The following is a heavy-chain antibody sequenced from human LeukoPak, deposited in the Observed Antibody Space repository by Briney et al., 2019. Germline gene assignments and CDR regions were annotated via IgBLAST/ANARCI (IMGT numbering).Heavy chain of an antibody. CDR3: SSAAGSGLYGFDY. CDR2: TYYRSKWYN. J-gene: IGHJ4*02. Sequence: SPTLSLTCAISGDSVSCNSAAWNWLRQSPSRGLEWLGRTYYRSKWYNDYAVSVKSLITINPDTSKNQFSLQLNSVTPEDTAVYYCSSAAGSGLYGFDYWGQGTLVTVSS. V-gene: IGHV6-1*01. CDR1: GDSVSCNSAA. D-gene: IGHD6-19*01.